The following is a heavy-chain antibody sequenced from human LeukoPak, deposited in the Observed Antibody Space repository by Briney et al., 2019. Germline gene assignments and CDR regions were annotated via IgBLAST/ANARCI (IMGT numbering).Heavy chain of an antibody. D-gene: IGHD3-10*01. J-gene: IGHJ4*02. Sequence: SEILSLTCAVYGGSFSGYYWSWIRQPPGKGLEWIGEINHSGSTNYNPSLKSRVTISVDTSKNQFSLKLSSVTAADTAVYYCARDPRIWFGELPGYFDYWGQGTLVTVSS. CDR3: ARDPRIWFGELPGYFDY. CDR1: GGSFSGYY. V-gene: IGHV4-34*01. CDR2: INHSGST.